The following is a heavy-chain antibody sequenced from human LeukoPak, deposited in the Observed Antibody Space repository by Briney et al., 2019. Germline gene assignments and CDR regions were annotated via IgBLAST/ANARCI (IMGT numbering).Heavy chain of an antibody. J-gene: IGHJ5*02. V-gene: IGHV5-51*01. Sequence: GESLKISCKGSGYSFTSYWIGWVRQMPGKGLEWMGITYPGDSDTRYSTSFQGQVTISADKSISTAYLQWSSLKASDTAMYYCARGHSLLWFGESIFVWFDPWGQGTLVTVSS. CDR3: ARGHSLLWFGESIFVWFDP. CDR1: GYSFTSYW. CDR2: TYPGDSDT. D-gene: IGHD3-10*01.